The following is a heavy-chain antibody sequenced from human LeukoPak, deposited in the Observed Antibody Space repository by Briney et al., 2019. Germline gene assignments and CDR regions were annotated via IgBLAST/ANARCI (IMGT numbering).Heavy chain of an antibody. CDR1: GFTFSSFA. V-gene: IGHV3-23*01. CDR3: AKDIYAYVTNCFFDY. Sequence: GGSLRLSCAASGFTFSSFAMTWVRQAPGKGLEWVSAISATGGSTYYADSVKGRFTISRDNSKNTLFLQMNSLRAEDTAIYYCAKDIYAYVTNCFFDYWGQGSLVTVSS. J-gene: IGHJ4*02. CDR2: ISATGGST. D-gene: IGHD4-17*01.